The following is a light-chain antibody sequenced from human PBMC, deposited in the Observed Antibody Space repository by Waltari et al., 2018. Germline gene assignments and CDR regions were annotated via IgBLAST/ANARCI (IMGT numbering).Light chain of an antibody. CDR3: QHSFTTPPT. CDR1: QGIAFY. Sequence: DIQVTQSPSSLSASIGDRVTITCRTSQGIAFYLNWYQQKPGQAPKLLNDHASNLQSGVPSRFSGRRSGTDFTLSISSLQPEDFATYYCQHSFTTPPTFGPWTKVD. J-gene: IGKJ3*01. CDR2: HAS. V-gene: IGKV1-39*01.